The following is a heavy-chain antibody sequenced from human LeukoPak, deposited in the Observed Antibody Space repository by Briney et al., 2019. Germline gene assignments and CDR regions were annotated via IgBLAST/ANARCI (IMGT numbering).Heavy chain of an antibody. Sequence: ASVKVSCKASGYTFTSHDINWVRQATGQGLEWMGWMNPNSSNTGYAQKFQGRVTMTRNTSISTAYMELSSLRSEDTAVYYCARSHSSGWYDYFDYWGQGTLVTVSS. CDR3: ARSHSSGWYDYFDY. J-gene: IGHJ4*02. V-gene: IGHV1-8*01. CDR2: MNPNSSNT. CDR1: GYTFTSHD. D-gene: IGHD6-19*01.